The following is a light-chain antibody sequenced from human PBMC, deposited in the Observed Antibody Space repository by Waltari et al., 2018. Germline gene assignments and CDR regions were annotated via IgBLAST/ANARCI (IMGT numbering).Light chain of an antibody. CDR3: QQYYGTPIT. J-gene: IGKJ5*01. CDR1: QILLSSSNNKDF. CDR2: WAS. V-gene: IGKV4-1*01. Sequence: DIVMTQSPDSLAVSLGERATLNCKSSQILLSSSNNKDFLIWYQQKPGQPPKVLFYWASARESGVPDRFSGSGSGTDFTLTISSLQAEDVAVYYCQQYYGTPITFGQGTRLEIK.